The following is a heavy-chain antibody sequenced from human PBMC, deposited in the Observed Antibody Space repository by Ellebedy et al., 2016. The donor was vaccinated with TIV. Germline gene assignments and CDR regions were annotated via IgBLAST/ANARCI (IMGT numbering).Heavy chain of an antibody. CDR3: AREGFDY. Sequence: AASVKVSCKASGYPFNSFGINWVRQAPGQGLEWMGSISYNGETNYLQKLQGRVTMTTDTSTRTAYMELRNLRSDDAALYSCAREGFDYWGQGTLVTVSS. CDR1: GYPFNSFG. CDR2: SISYNGET. V-gene: IGHV1-18*01. J-gene: IGHJ4*02.